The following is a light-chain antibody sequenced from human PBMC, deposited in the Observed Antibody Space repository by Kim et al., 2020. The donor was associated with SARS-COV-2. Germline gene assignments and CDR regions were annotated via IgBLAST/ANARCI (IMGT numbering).Light chain of an antibody. CDR1: QSVSGN. J-gene: IGKJ1*01. V-gene: IGKV3-15*01. CDR2: GAS. CDR3: QQYNNWWT. Sequence: SLSPGESATLSRRASQSVSGNLAWYQQKPGQAPRLLIYGASTRATGIPARFSGSGSGTEFTLTISSLQSEDFAVYYCQQYNNWWTFGQGTKVDIK.